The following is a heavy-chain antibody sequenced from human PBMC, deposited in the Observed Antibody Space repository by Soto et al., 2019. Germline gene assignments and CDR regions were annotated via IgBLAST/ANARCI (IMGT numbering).Heavy chain of an antibody. V-gene: IGHV3-23*01. J-gene: IGHJ4*02. D-gene: IGHD2-15*01. CDR1: GFTFRNHA. Sequence: GGSQRLSYAASGFTFRNHAVSWVRQAPGKGLEWVSAISTSGGDTYYADSVKGRFTISRDNSKNTLYLQMNSLTAEDTAVYHCARQLGYCSDGTCYFDYWGEETEVTVSS. CDR3: ARQLGYCSDGTCYFDY. CDR2: ISTSGGDT.